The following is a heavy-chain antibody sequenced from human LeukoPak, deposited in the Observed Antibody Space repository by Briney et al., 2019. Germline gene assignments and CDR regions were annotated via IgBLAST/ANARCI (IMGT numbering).Heavy chain of an antibody. D-gene: IGHD2-2*02. Sequence: ASVTVSCTASGGTFSSYAISWVRQAPGQGLEWMGGIIPIFGTANYAQKFQGRVTITTDESTSTAYMELSSLRSEDTAVYYCARLGYCSSTSCYTGGSFDYWGQGTLVTVSA. CDR1: GGTFSSYA. V-gene: IGHV1-69*05. J-gene: IGHJ4*02. CDR2: IIPIFGTA. CDR3: ARLGYCSSTSCYTGGSFDY.